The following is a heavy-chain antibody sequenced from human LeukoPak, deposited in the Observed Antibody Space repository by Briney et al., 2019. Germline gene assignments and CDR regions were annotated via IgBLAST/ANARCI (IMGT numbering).Heavy chain of an antibody. D-gene: IGHD2-2*02. J-gene: IGHJ6*03. Sequence: PSETLSLTCTVSGGSIISSSFWWGWIRQPPGKGLEWIGEINHSGSTNYNPSLKSRVTISVDTSKNQFSLKLSSVTAADTAVYYCARHRKYREAYYYYYMDVWGKGTTVTISS. V-gene: IGHV4-39*01. CDR3: ARHRKYREAYYYYYMDV. CDR2: INHSGST. CDR1: GGSIISSSFW.